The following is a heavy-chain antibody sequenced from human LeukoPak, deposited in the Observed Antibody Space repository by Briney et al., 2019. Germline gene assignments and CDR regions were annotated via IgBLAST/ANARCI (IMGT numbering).Heavy chain of an antibody. CDR2: XSPSHGST. D-gene: IGHD3-10*01. CDR3: AKEKTVRGVIPLHLDY. J-gene: IGHJ4*02. Sequence: GGSLRLSCAASGFIFNHYAMSWVRQAPGKGXXXXXXXSPSHGSTYYADSVRGRFSISRDNSKNTLYLHMNNLRVEDSALYYCAKEKTVRGVIPLHLDYWGQGSLVTVSS. CDR1: GFIFNHYA. V-gene: IGHV3-23*01.